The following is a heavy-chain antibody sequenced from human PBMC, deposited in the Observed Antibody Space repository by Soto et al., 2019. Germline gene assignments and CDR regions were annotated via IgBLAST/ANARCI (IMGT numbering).Heavy chain of an antibody. Sequence: TSETLSLTCTVSGGSISSSSYYWGWIRQPPGKGLEWIGSIYYSGSTYYNPSLKSRVTISVDTSKNQFSLKLSSVTAADTAVYYCARHSPGIVVVVAATPVDYWGQGTLVTVSS. V-gene: IGHV4-39*01. J-gene: IGHJ4*02. CDR1: GGSISSSSYY. CDR2: IYYSGST. D-gene: IGHD2-15*01. CDR3: ARHSPGIVVVVAATPVDY.